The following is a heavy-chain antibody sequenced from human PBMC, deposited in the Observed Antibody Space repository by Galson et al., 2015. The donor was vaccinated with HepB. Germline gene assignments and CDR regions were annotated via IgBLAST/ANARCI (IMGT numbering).Heavy chain of an antibody. D-gene: IGHD3-10*01. J-gene: IGHJ4*02. CDR1: GFSLNTSGVG. CDR3: ARLVFGEFRFDF. V-gene: IGHV2-5*02. CDR2: IYWDDDK. Sequence: PALVKPTQTLTLTCTFSGFSLNTSGVGVAWIRQPPGKALEWLAHIYWDDDKRYRPSLKTRLTITKDTSRNQVVLIMTKMDPVDSATYYCARLVFGEFRFDFWGRGAPVTVSS.